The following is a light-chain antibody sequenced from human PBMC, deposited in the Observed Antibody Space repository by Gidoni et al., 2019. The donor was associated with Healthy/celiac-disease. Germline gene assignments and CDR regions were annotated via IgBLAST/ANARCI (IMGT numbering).Light chain of an antibody. Sequence: SYELTQPPSVSVSPGQTARITCSGDKLGDKYACWYQQKPGQSPVLVIYQDSKRPSGIPDRFSGSNSGNTATLTISGTQAMDEADYYCQAWDSSTSVVFGGGTKLTVL. V-gene: IGLV3-1*01. CDR1: KLGDKY. CDR3: QAWDSSTSVV. J-gene: IGLJ2*01. CDR2: QDS.